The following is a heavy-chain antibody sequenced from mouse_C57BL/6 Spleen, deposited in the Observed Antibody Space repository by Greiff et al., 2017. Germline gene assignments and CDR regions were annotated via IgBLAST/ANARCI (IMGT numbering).Heavy chain of an antibody. CDR2: FYPGSGSI. Sequence: QVHVKQSGAELVKPGASVKLSCKASGYTFTEYTIHWVKQRSGQGLERVGWFYPGSGSIKYNEKFKDKATLTADKASSTVYMVLSRLISEDSAVYFCARHEVGDYYGSSYENYGDYWGQGTTLTVSS. D-gene: IGHD1-1*01. V-gene: IGHV1-62-2*01. J-gene: IGHJ2*01. CDR1: GYTFTEYT. CDR3: ARHEVGDYYGSSYENYGDY.